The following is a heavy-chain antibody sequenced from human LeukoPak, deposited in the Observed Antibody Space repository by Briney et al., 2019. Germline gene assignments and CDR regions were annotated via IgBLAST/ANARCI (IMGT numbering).Heavy chain of an antibody. Sequence: SETLSLTCTVSGGSVSSYYWSWIRQPAGKGLEWIGHIYSSGSTNCNPSLKSRVTMSVDTSKNQVSLKLSSVTAADTAVYYCARGSGPYYYYYMDAWGKGTTVTVSS. CDR1: GGSVSSYY. D-gene: IGHD2-15*01. CDR3: ARGSGPYYYYYMDA. V-gene: IGHV4-4*07. CDR2: IYSSGST. J-gene: IGHJ6*03.